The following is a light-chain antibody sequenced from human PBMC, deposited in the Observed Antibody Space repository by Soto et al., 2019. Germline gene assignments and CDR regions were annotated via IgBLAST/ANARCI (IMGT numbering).Light chain of an antibody. CDR3: QQYGSSPTT. V-gene: IGKV3-20*01. Sequence: EIVLTQSPGTLSLSPGERATLSYRASQSVSSSYLAWYQQKPGQAPRLLIYGASSRATGIPDKFSGSGSGTDFTLTISSLEPEDFAVYYCQQYGSSPTTFGQGTKVEIK. J-gene: IGKJ1*01. CDR1: QSVSSSY. CDR2: GAS.